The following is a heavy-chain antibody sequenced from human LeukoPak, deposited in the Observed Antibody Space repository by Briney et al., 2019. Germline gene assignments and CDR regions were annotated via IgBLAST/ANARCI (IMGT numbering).Heavy chain of an antibody. V-gene: IGHV3-66*01. D-gene: IGHD6-13*01. J-gene: IGHJ4*02. CDR1: GFTVSSNY. CDR3: ARLQRRDSAAGKSGLDY. CDR2: IYSGGST. Sequence: GGSLRLSCAASGFTVSSNYMSWVRQAPGKGLEWVSVIYSGGSTYYADSVKGRFTISRDNSKNTLYLQMNSLRAEDTAVYYCARLQRRDSAAGKSGLDYWGQGTLVTVSS.